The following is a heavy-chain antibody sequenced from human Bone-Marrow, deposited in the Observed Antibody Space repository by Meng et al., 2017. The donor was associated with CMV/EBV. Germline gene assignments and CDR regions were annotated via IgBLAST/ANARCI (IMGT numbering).Heavy chain of an antibody. CDR3: YRGSSYGYGDY. J-gene: IGHJ4*02. CDR2: MNPKDGTA. V-gene: IGHV1-8*01. CDR1: GSTFTTWD. Sequence: SCKTSGSTFTTWDFNWVRQAPGQGLEWMGWMNPKDGTAFYVQKFRGRVTMSRVTSISTAYLELSSLRSEDTAIYYCYRGSSYGYGDYWGQGTLVTVSS. D-gene: IGHD5-18*01.